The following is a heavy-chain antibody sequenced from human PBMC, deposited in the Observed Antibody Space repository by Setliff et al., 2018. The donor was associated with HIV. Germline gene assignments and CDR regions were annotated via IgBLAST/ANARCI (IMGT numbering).Heavy chain of an antibody. V-gene: IGHV3-23*03. CDR3: ARGVVVAAHNWFDP. CDR2: IYSGGSST. D-gene: IGHD2-15*01. CDR1: GFSFSSYA. J-gene: IGHJ5*02. Sequence: PGGFLRLSCAASGFSFSSYAMSWVRQAPGKGLEWVSVIYSGGSSTYYADSVKGRFTISRDNSKNTLYLQMNSLRAEDTAIYYCARGVVVAAHNWFDPWGQGTLVTVSS.